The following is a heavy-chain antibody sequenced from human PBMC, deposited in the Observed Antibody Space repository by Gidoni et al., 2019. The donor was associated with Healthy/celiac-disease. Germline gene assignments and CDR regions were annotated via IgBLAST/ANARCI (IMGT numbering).Heavy chain of an antibody. CDR3: ARDGRVEGSGYYYFQH. Sequence: QVQLQESGPGLVKPSETLSLTCTVSGGSISSYYWSWIRQPAGKGLEWIGRIYTRGRPNYNPSLKSRVTMSVDTSKNQFSLKLSSVTAADTAVYYCARDGRVEGSGYYYFQHWGQGTLVTVSS. CDR2: IYTRGRP. CDR1: GGSISSYY. V-gene: IGHV4-4*07. J-gene: IGHJ1*01. D-gene: IGHD3-22*01.